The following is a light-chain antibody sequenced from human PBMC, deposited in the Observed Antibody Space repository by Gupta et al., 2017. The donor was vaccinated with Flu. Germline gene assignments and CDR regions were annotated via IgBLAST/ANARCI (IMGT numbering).Light chain of an antibody. V-gene: IGLV2-14*01. Sequence: DGYNYVSWYQQHPSKAPKLTIFGGSNPPPEFFNQLSCSKSCNKASPTLSGLQSEDEADDYCSSYTNTNSLVLFGGGTKLTVL. J-gene: IGLJ2*01. CDR1: DGYNY. CDR3: SSYTNTNSLVL. CDR2: GGS.